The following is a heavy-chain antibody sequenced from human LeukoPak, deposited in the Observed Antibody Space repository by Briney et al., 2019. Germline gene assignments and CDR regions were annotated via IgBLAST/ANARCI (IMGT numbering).Heavy chain of an antibody. CDR1: GGSISSSSHY. CDR3: ARHESIVVVVAARGFDS. V-gene: IGHV4-39*01. CDR2: IYYTGST. D-gene: IGHD2-15*01. J-gene: IGHJ4*02. Sequence: SETLSLTCTVSGGSISSSSHYWGWIRQPPGKGLELIGSIYYTGSTSYNPSLKSRVTISVDTSKNQFSLKLSSVTAADTAVYYCARHESIVVVVAARGFDSWGQGRLVSVSS.